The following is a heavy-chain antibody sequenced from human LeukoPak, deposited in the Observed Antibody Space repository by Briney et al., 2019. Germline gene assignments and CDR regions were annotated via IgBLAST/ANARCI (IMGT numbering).Heavy chain of an antibody. V-gene: IGHV3-21*01. CDR2: I. CDR1: GFTFSSYS. CDR3: ARASSSYQGDY. Sequence: GGSLRLSCTASGFTFSSYSLNWVRQAPGKGLEWVSSIVKGRFTISRDNAKNSLYLQMNSLRAEDTAVYYCARASSSYQGDYWGQGTLVTASS. D-gene: IGHD3-22*01. J-gene: IGHJ4*02.